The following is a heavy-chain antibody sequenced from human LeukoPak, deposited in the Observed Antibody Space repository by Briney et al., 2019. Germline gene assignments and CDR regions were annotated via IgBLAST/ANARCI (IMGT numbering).Heavy chain of an antibody. CDR3: ARTTEAHSWRTRYYDYYMDV. CDR1: GYSISSGYY. CDR2: IYYSGST. J-gene: IGHJ6*03. D-gene: IGHD6-13*01. Sequence: SETLSLTCTVSGYSISSGYYWSWIRQPPGKGLEWIGYIYYSGSTNYNPSLKSRVTISVDTSKNQFSLKLSSVTAADTAVYYCARTTEAHSWRTRYYDYYMDVWGKGTTVTVSS. V-gene: IGHV4-61*01.